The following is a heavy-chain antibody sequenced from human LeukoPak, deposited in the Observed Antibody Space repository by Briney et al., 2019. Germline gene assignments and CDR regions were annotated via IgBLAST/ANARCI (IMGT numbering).Heavy chain of an antibody. V-gene: IGHV4-38-2*02. CDR1: HYSISSNYY. J-gene: IGHJ4*02. Sequence: SETLSLTCTVSHYSISSNYYWGWIRQPPGKGLEWIGSIYHSGSTYYNPSLKSRVTISVDTSKNQFSLKLSSVTAADTAVYYCARVGQQWLARSFDYWGQGTLVTVSS. D-gene: IGHD6-19*01. CDR2: IYHSGST. CDR3: ARVGQQWLARSFDY.